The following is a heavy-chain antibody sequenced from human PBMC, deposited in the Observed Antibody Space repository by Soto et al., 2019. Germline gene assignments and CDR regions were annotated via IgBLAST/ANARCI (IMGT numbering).Heavy chain of an antibody. CDR1: GFTFSSYW. Sequence: GGSLRLSCAASGFTFSSYWMHWVRQAPGKGLVWVSRINSDGSSTSYADSVKGRFTISRDNAKNTLYLQMNSLRAEDTAVYYCARDRTLWFGELFSYYYGMDVWGQGTTVTVSS. CDR3: ARDRTLWFGELFSYYYGMDV. D-gene: IGHD3-10*01. J-gene: IGHJ6*02. V-gene: IGHV3-74*01. CDR2: INSDGSST.